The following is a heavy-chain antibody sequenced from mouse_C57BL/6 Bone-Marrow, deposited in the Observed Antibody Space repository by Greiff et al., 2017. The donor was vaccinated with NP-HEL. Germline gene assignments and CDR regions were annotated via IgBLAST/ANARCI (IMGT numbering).Heavy chain of an antibody. Sequence: EVHLVESGEGLVKPGGSLKLSCAASGFTFSSYAMSWVRQTPEKRLEWVAYISSGDDYIYYAATVKGRFTISRDNARNTLYLQMSSLKSEDTAMYYCTRDPVITTVPFAYWGQGTLVTVSA. CDR1: GFTFSSYA. D-gene: IGHD1-1*01. V-gene: IGHV5-9-1*02. CDR2: ISSGDDYI. J-gene: IGHJ3*01. CDR3: TRDPVITTVPFAY.